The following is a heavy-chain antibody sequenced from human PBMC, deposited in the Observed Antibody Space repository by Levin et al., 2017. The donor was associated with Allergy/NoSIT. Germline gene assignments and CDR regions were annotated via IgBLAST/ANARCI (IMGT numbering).Heavy chain of an antibody. CDR2: IYYSGST. J-gene: IGHJ4*02. CDR1: GGSISGGGYH. Sequence: TLSLTCTVSGGSISGGGYHWTWIRQHPEKGLEWIGYIYYSGSTFYNPSLKSRLMISVDTSKNQFSLNVSAVTAADTAVYYCAREAGSTFDFWGQGALVTVAS. V-gene: IGHV4-31*03. CDR3: AREAGSTFDF. D-gene: IGHD1/OR15-1a*01.